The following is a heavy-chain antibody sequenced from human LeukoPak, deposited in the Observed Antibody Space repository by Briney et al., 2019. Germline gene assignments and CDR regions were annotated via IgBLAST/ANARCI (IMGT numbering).Heavy chain of an antibody. CDR3: ARDKGFGYYGSGSYYNGPGDYYYYGMDV. V-gene: IGHV3-53*01. Sequence: PGGSLRLSCAASGFTVSSNYMSWVRQAPGKGLEWVSVIYSGGSTYYADSVKGRFTISRDNSKNTLYLQMNSLRAEDTAVYYCARDKGFGYYGSGSYYNGPGDYYYYGMDVWGQGTTVTVSS. D-gene: IGHD3-10*01. CDR2: IYSGGST. CDR1: GFTVSSNY. J-gene: IGHJ6*02.